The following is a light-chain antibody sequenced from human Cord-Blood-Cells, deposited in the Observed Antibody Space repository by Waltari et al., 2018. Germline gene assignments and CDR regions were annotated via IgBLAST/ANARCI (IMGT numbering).Light chain of an antibody. V-gene: IGKV2-40*01. CDR1: QSLLDSEDGNTY. CDR2: TLS. Sequence: DIVMTQTPLSLPVTPGEPASISCRSSQSLLDSEDGNTYLDWYLQKPGQSPQLLIYTLSDRACGVPDRFSGSGSGTDFTLKISRVEAEDVGVYYCMQRIEFPYTFGQGTKLEIK. CDR3: MQRIEFPYT. J-gene: IGKJ2*01.